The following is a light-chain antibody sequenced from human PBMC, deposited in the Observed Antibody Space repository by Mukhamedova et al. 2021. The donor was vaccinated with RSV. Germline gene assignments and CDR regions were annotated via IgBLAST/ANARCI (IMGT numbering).Light chain of an antibody. CDR3: SSYAGSNNYVV. Sequence: GTSSDVGGYNYVSWYQQHPGKAPKLMIYEVSKRPSGVPDRFSGSKSGNTASLTVSGLQAEDEADYYCSSYAGSNNYVVFGGGTKLT. CDR2: EVS. CDR1: SSDVGGYNY. V-gene: IGLV2-8*01. J-gene: IGLJ2*01.